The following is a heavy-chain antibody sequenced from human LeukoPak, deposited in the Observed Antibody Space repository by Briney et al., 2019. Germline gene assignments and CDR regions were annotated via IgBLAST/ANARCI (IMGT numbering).Heavy chain of an antibody. CDR1: RFTFSSYT. Sequence: GVLRLSCTASRFTFSSYTMTWVRQAPGKGLKWVSTITTGDGNTYYADSVKGRFTVSRDDSKNTLYLQMNSLRAEDTAVYYCAKDGGLWVSAHWGDSWGRGTLVTVSS. CDR2: ITTGDGNT. V-gene: IGHV3-23*01. D-gene: IGHD7-27*01. CDR3: AKDGGLWVSAHWGDS. J-gene: IGHJ4*02.